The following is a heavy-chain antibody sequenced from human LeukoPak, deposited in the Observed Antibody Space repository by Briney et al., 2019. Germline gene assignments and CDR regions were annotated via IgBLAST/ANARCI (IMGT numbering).Heavy chain of an antibody. CDR1: GYTFTGYY. CDR3: ARDAALYLRPGPHDY. Sequence: GASVKASCKASGYTFTGYYMHWVRQAPGQGLEWMGWINPNSGGTNYAQKFQGRVTMTRDTSISTAYMELSRLRSDDTAVYYCARDAALYLRPGPHDYWGQGTLVTVSS. V-gene: IGHV1-2*02. D-gene: IGHD2-8*01. CDR2: INPNSGGT. J-gene: IGHJ4*02.